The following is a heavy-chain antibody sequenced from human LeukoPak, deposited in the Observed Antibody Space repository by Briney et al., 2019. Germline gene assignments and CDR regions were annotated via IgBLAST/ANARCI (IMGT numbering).Heavy chain of an antibody. CDR2: INPDSGGT. J-gene: IGHJ4*02. V-gene: IGHV1-2*02. CDR1: GYTFTGYD. Sequence: ASVKVSCKASGYTFTGYDLHWVRQAPGQGLEWMGWINPDSGGTNYAQKFQGRVTMTRDRSISTAYMDLSRLRSDDTAVYYCARVPSGWYIDYWGQGTLVTVSS. CDR3: ARVPSGWYIDY. D-gene: IGHD6-19*01.